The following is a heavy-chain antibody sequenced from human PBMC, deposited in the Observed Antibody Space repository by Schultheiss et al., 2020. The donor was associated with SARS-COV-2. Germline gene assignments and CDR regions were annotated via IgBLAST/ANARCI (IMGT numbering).Heavy chain of an antibody. CDR3: AKDVPGPFTGDYYYYMDV. V-gene: IGHV1-69*04. D-gene: IGHD4-11*01. Sequence: SVKVSCKASGGTFSSYAISWVRQAPGQGLEWMGRIIPILGIANYAQKFQGRVTITADKSTSTAYMELSSLRSEDTAVYYCAKDVPGPFTGDYYYYMDVWGKGTTVTVSS. J-gene: IGHJ6*03. CDR2: IIPILGIA. CDR1: GGTFSSYA.